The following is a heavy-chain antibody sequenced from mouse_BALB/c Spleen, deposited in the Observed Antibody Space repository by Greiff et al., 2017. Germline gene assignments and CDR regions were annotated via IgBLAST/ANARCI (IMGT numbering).Heavy chain of an antibody. J-gene: IGHJ2*01. CDR2: ISSGSSTI. CDR1: GFTFSSFG. D-gene: IGHD1-1*01. Sequence: DVKLVESGGGLVQPGGSRKLSCAASGFTFSSFGMHWVRQAPEKGLEWVAYISSGSSTIYYADTVKGRFTISRDNPKNTLFLQMTSLRSEDTAMYYCARHGSIPFDYWGQGTTLTVSS. V-gene: IGHV5-17*02. CDR3: ARHGSIPFDY.